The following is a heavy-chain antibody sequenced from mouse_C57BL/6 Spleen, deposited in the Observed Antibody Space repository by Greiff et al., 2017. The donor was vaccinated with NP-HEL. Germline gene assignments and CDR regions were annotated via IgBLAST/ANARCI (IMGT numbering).Heavy chain of an antibody. V-gene: IGHV10-3*01. CDR1: GFTFNTYA. J-gene: IGHJ4*01. Sequence: EVQLVESGGGLVQPKGSLKLSCAASGFTFNTYAMHWVRQAPGKGLEWVARIRSKSSNYATYYADSVKDRFTISRDDSQSMLYLQMNNLKTEDTAMYYCVRNYYGSSYKYYAMDYWGQGTSVTVSS. CDR3: VRNYYGSSYKYYAMDY. D-gene: IGHD1-1*01. CDR2: IRSKSSNYAT.